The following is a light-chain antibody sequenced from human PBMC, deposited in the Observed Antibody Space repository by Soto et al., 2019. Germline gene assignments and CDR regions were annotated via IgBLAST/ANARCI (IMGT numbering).Light chain of an antibody. J-gene: IGKJ1*01. CDR2: KAS. CDR3: QQYNAYSPWT. CDR1: QSIMSW. Sequence: DIQMKQSPYTLYASVGDRVTITCRASQSIMSWLAWYQQKPGKAPKLLIYKASDLDVGVPSRFAGSGSGTEFTLTISSLQPDDVATYYCQQYNAYSPWTFGQGAKVDIK. V-gene: IGKV1-5*03.